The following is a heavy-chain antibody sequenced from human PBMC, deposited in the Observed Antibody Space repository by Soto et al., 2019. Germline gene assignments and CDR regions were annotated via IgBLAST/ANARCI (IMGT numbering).Heavy chain of an antibody. D-gene: IGHD5-18*01. V-gene: IGHV4-31*11. J-gene: IGHJ6*02. CDR2: IYYSGST. Sequence: TLSLTCAVSGTSISSGGYYWSWIRQHPGKGLEWIGYIYYSGSTYYNPSLKSRVTISVDTSKNQFSLKLRSVTAADTAVYYCARDSSSYGNPGYYGMDVWGQGTTVTVSS. CDR3: ARDSSSYGNPGYYGMDV. CDR1: GTSISSGGYY.